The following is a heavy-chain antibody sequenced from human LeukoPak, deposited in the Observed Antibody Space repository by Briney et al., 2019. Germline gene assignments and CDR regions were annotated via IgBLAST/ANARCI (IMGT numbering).Heavy chain of an antibody. V-gene: IGHV3-7*01. Sequence: GGSLRLSCAASGFTFSSYWMSWVRQVPGKGLEWVANIKQDGSEKYYVDSVKGRFTISRDNAKNSLYLQMNSLRAEDTAVYYCARGPPYYYDSSGYCFDYWGQGTLVTVSS. CDR1: GFTFSSYW. CDR2: IKQDGSEK. D-gene: IGHD3-22*01. J-gene: IGHJ4*02. CDR3: ARGPPYYYDSSGYCFDY.